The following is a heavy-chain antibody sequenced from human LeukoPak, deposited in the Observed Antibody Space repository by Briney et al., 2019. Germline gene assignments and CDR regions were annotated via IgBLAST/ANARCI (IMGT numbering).Heavy chain of an antibody. Sequence: SETLSLTCTVSGGSINSYYWSWIRQPPGKGLEWIAYIYYRGSTNYNPSLKSRVTISLDTSKNQFSLKLRSVTAADTAVYVCARYICVTHIYGLDVWGEGSTVTVSS. CDR1: GGSINSYY. J-gene: IGHJ6*01. D-gene: IGHD1-14*01. CDR3: ARYICVTHIYGLDV. V-gene: IGHV4-59*01. CDR2: IYYRGST.